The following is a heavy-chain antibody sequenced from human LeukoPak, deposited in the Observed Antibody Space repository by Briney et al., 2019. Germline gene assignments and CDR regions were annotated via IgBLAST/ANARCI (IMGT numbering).Heavy chain of an antibody. D-gene: IGHD6-19*01. Sequence: GGSLRLSCAASGFTFSSYSMNWVRQAPGKGLEWVSSISSSSSYIYYADSVKGRFTISRDNAKNSLYLQMNSLRAEDTAVYYCARGLLAVAGRATPDYWGQGTLVTVSS. CDR3: ARGLLAVAGRATPDY. V-gene: IGHV3-21*01. CDR2: ISSSSSYI. CDR1: GFTFSSYS. J-gene: IGHJ4*02.